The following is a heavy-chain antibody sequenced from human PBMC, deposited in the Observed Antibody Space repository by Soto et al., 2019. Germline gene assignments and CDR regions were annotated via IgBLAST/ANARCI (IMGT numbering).Heavy chain of an antibody. Sequence: SETLSLTCAVYGGSFSGYYWSWIRQPPGKGLEWIGEINHSGSTNYNPSLKSRVTISVDTSKNQFSLKLSSVTAADTSVYYCARLVDHSSLESGGQGTLVTVS. V-gene: IGHV4-34*01. J-gene: IGHJ5*01. CDR2: INHSGST. D-gene: IGHD6-13*01. CDR3: ARLVDHSSLES. CDR1: GGSFSGYY.